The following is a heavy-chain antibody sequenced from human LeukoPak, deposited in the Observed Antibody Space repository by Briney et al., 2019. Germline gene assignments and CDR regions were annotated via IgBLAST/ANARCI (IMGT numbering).Heavy chain of an antibody. CDR2: INPSGGST. Sequence: EASVKVSCKASGYTFTSYYMHWVRQAPGQGLEWMGIINPSGGSTSYAQKFQGRVTMTRDMSTSTVYMELSSLRSEDTAVYYCARDLGYYYDSSGAPFGYWGQGTLVTVSS. V-gene: IGHV1-46*01. CDR1: GYTFTSYY. D-gene: IGHD3-22*01. CDR3: ARDLGYYYDSSGAPFGY. J-gene: IGHJ4*02.